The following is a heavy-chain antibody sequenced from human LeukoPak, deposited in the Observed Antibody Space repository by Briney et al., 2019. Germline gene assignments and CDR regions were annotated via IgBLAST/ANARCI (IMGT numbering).Heavy chain of an antibody. CDR2: IYYSGST. CDR1: GGSISSSSYY. V-gene: IGHV4-39*01. D-gene: IGHD1-7*01. J-gene: IGHJ5*02. Sequence: SETLSLTCTVSGGSISSSSYYWGWIRQSPGKGLEWIGSIYYSGSTYYSPSLKSRVTISVDTSKNQFSLKLSSVTAADTAVYYCARHSSLRSPTTPWGQGTLVTVSS. CDR3: ARHSSLRSPTTP.